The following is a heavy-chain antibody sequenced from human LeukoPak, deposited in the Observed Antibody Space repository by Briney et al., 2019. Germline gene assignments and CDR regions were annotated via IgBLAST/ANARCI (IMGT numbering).Heavy chain of an antibody. CDR1: GGSFSGYY. J-gene: IGHJ4*02. D-gene: IGHD3-22*01. CDR3: ARSRSRGYLRLNFDY. V-gene: IGHV4-34*01. CDR2: INHSGST. Sequence: PSETLSLTCAAYGGSFSGYYWSWIRQPPGKGLVWIEEINHSGSTNYNPSLKSRVTISVDTSKNQFSLKLSSVTAADTAVYYCARSRSRGYLRLNFDYWGQGTLVTVSS.